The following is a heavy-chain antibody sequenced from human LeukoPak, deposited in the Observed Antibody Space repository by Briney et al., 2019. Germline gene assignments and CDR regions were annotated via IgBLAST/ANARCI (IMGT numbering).Heavy chain of an antibody. CDR2: INASGGST. CDR1: GYTFTSYY. D-gene: IGHD1-1*01. J-gene: IGHJ5*02. Sequence: SSVTVSCMPSGYTFTSYYMHWLRQAPGQGREWMGIINASGGSTSYAQKFQGRVTITADESTSTAYMELSSLRSQDTAVYYCARDAVQLDHFDPWGQGTLVTVSS. V-gene: IGHV1-46*01. CDR3: ARDAVQLDHFDP.